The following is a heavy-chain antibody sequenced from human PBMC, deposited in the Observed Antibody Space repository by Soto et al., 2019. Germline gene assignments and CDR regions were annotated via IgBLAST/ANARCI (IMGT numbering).Heavy chain of an antibody. CDR1: GFTFSNYA. CDR3: TKANRYCSGANCFTFDY. J-gene: IGHJ4*02. V-gene: IGHV3-23*01. D-gene: IGHD2-15*01. CDR2: FSSGGGGT. Sequence: GSLRLSCTASGFTFSNYAMSWVRQAPGKGLEWVSTFSSGGGGTYYADSVKGRFTISRDNSKNTLSLQMNSLRAEDTAVYYCTKANRYCSGANCFTFDYWGMGTLVTVSS.